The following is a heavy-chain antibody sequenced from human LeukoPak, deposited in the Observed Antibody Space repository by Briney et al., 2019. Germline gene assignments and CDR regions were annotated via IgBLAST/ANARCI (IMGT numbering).Heavy chain of an antibody. D-gene: IGHD1-7*01. CDR3: AKDRLGTTRLQGAFDL. CDR2: ISGSGGST. J-gene: IGHJ2*01. CDR1: GFTFSSYA. Sequence: PGGSLRLSCAASGFTFSSYAMSWGRQAPGKGLEWVSTISGSGGSTYYADSVKGRFTISRDNSKNTLYLQMNSLRAEDTAVYYCAKDRLGTTRLQGAFDLWGRGTLVTVSS. V-gene: IGHV3-23*01.